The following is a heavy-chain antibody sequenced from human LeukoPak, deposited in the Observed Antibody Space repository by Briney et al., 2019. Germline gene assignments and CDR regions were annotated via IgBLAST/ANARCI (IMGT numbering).Heavy chain of an antibody. CDR1: GFTFSVYS. CDR2: ISRSGDTI. D-gene: IGHD2-2*01. Sequence: GGSLRLSCAASGFTFSVYSMIWVRQAPGKGLEWISYISRSGDTIYNADSVKGRFTISRDNAKNSLYLQTNSLRAEDTAVYFCAPVPGFWGQGTLVTVSS. V-gene: IGHV3-48*04. CDR3: APVPGF. J-gene: IGHJ1*01.